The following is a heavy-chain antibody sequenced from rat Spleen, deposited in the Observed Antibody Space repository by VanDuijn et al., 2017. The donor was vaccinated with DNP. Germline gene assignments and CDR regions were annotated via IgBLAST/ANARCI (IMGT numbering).Heavy chain of an antibody. D-gene: IGHD1-1*01. CDR1: GFTFSDYH. J-gene: IGHJ4*01. Sequence: EVQLVESGGGLVQPGRSLKLSCAASGFTFSDYHMAWVRQAPKKGLEWVATIIYDGSSTYYGDSVKGRFTISRDNAKNTLYLQMDSLRSEDTATYYCTRIGDLHNGGDGDALDAWGQGTSVTVSS. CDR2: IIYDGSST. CDR3: TRIGDLHNGGDGDALDA. V-gene: IGHV5-7*01.